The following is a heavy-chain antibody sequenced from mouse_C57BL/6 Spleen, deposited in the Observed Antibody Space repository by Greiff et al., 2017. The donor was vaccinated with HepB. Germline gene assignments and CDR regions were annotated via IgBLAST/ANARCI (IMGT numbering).Heavy chain of an antibody. CDR1: GYTFTSYG. V-gene: IGHV1-81*01. J-gene: IGHJ3*01. D-gene: IGHD1-1*01. Sequence: VQLQQSGAELARPGASVKLSCKASGYTFTSYGISWVKQRTGQGLEWIGEIYPRSGNTYYNEKFKGKATLTADKSSSTAYMELRSLTSEDAAVYVCARDSNYYGSSSPFAYWGQGTLVTVSA. CDR3: ARDSNYYGSSSPFAY. CDR2: IYPRSGNT.